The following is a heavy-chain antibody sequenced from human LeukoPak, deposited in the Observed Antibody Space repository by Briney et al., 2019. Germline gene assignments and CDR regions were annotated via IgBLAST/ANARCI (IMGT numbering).Heavy chain of an antibody. CDR2: IYNSGST. D-gene: IGHD6-19*01. V-gene: IGHV4-59*01. CDR3: ARYSSSGLDY. J-gene: IGHJ4*02. Sequence: SETLSLTCPVSGGSIRSYHWSWIQQPPGKGLEWIGYIYNSGSTNYSPSLKSRVTISVDTSKNQFSLRLSSVTAEDTAVYYCARYSSSGLDYWGQGTLVTVSS. CDR1: GGSIRSYH.